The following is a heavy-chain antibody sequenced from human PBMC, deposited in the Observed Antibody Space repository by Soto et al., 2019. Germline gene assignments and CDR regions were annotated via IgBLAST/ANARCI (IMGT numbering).Heavy chain of an antibody. V-gene: IGHV4-4*02. Sequence: QVQLQESGPGLVKPSGTLSLTCAVSSGSISSSNWWSWVRQPPGKGLEWIGEIYHSGSTNYNPSRKSRVTISVDQSKNQFSLKLSSVTAADTAVYYCARGQSELRGGGGVLQHWGQGTLVTVSS. CDR1: SGSISSSNW. J-gene: IGHJ1*01. D-gene: IGHD1-7*01. CDR2: IYHSGST. CDR3: ARGQSELRGGGGVLQH.